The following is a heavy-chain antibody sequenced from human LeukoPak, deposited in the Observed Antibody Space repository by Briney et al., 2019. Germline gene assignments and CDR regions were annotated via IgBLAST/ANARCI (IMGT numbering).Heavy chain of an antibody. CDR1: AGSFGRYY. D-gene: IGHD4-17*01. CDR2: INHSGRT. CDR3: ARDHSVYGDYTTNAFDI. Sequence: PSETLSLTCAFSAGSFGRYYWSWIRQSPGEGLDWIGDINHSGRTNYNPSLKSRVTMSVDTSKNQFSLKLSSVTAADTAVYYCARDHSVYGDYTTNAFDIWGQGTMVTVSS. J-gene: IGHJ3*02. V-gene: IGHV4-34*01.